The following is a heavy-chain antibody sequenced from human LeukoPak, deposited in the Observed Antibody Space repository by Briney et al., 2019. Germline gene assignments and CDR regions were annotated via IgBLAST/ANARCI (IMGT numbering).Heavy chain of an antibody. CDR1: GESFSGYY. D-gene: IGHD2-2*01. V-gene: IGHV4-34*01. CDR2: INHSGST. CDR3: ASTERCSTTCPLDY. J-gene: IGHJ4*02. Sequence: SETLSLTCTVYGESFSGYYWSWIRQPPGKGLEWIGEINHSGSTNYNPSLKSRVIISLDTSKNLFSLRLTSMTAADTAVYYCASTERCSTTCPLDYWGQGTLVTVSS.